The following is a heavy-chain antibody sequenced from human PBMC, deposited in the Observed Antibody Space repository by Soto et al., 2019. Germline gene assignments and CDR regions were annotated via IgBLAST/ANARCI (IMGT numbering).Heavy chain of an antibody. V-gene: IGHV4-30-4*01. Sequence: QVQLQESGPGLVKPSQTLSLTCTVSGGSISSGDYYWSWIRQPPGKGLEWIGYIYPSGSTYYNPSLKSRVTISENTSKNQSSLKLSSVTAADTAVYYCARERPDGARLDPWGQGTLVTVSS. CDR1: GGSISSGDYY. D-gene: IGHD6-6*01. J-gene: IGHJ5*02. CDR2: IYPSGST. CDR3: ARERPDGARLDP.